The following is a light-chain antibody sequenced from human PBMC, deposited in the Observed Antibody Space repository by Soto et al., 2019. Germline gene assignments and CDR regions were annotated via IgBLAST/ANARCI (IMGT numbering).Light chain of an antibody. V-gene: IGLV2-14*03. CDR2: DVS. Sequence: QSALTQPASVSGSPGQSITISCTGTSSDIGDTNYVSWYQQHPGKATKLVIYDVSNRPSGVSNRLSGSKSANTATLTIFGFKAEDEVYYYSSSFRSSITSYVFETGTK. CDR1: SSDIGDTNY. J-gene: IGLJ1*01. CDR3: SSFRSSITSYV.